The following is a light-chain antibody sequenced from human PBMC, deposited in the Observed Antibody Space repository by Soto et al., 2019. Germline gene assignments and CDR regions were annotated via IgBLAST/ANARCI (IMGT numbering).Light chain of an antibody. Sequence: IVMTQSPATLSVSPGERATLSCRASQSVSSNLAWYQQKPGQAPRLLIYGASTRATGIPARFSGSGSGTEFTLTISSLQSEDFAVYYCQPYNNWPPYTFGQGPRWIS. J-gene: IGKJ2*01. CDR2: GAS. V-gene: IGKV3-15*01. CDR3: QPYNNWPPYT. CDR1: QSVSSN.